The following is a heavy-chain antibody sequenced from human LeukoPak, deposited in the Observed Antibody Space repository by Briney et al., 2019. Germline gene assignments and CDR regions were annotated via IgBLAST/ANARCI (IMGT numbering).Heavy chain of an antibody. D-gene: IGHD6-19*01. J-gene: IGHJ1*01. Sequence: PSETLSLTCTVSGGSISSSSYYWGWIRQPPGKGLEWIGSIYYSGSTYYNPSLKSRVTISVDTSKNQFSLKLSSVTAADTAVYYCARHVRGWMGGSEYFQHWGQGTLVTVSS. V-gene: IGHV4-39*01. CDR1: GGSISSSSYY. CDR3: ARHVRGWMGGSEYFQH. CDR2: IYYSGST.